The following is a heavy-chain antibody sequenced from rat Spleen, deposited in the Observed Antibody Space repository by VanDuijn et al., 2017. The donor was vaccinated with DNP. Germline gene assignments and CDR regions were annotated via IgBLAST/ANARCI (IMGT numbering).Heavy chain of an antibody. V-gene: IGHV5-31*01. CDR1: GFTFNSYW. J-gene: IGHJ3*01. Sequence: EVQLVESGGGLVQPGRSLKLSCVASGFTFNSYWMAWIRQVPGKGLEWVASVPSSGGSTYYPDSVKGRFTISRDNAKNTLYLQMNSLRSEDTATYYCARGGLYYFDYWGQGTLVTVSS. CDR2: VPSSGGST. D-gene: IGHD1-6*01. CDR3: ARGGLYYFDY.